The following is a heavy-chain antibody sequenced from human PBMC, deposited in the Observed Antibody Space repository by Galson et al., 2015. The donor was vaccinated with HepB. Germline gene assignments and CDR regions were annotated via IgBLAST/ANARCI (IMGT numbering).Heavy chain of an antibody. V-gene: IGHV1-69*04. Sequence: SVKVSCKASGYTFTSYGISWVRQAPGQGLEWMGRIIPILGIANYAQKFQGRVTITADKSTSTAYMELSSLRSEDTAVYYCARGLDYRFDYWGQGTLVTVSS. CDR3: ARGLDYRFDY. J-gene: IGHJ4*02. D-gene: IGHD4-11*01. CDR2: IIPILGIA. CDR1: GYTFTSYG.